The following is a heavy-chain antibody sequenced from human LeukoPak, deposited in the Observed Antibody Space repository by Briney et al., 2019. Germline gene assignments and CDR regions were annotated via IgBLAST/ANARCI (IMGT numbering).Heavy chain of an antibody. Sequence: PGVSLRLSCAASGFTFSDYYMSWIRQAPGKGLEGVSYISSSGSTKYYADSGKGRFTISRDNAKNSLYLQTNSLRAEDTAVYYCARSHYSTPVWGQGTLVTVSS. D-gene: IGHD4-11*01. CDR2: ISSSGSTK. J-gene: IGHJ4*02. V-gene: IGHV3-11*04. CDR3: ARSHYSTPV. CDR1: GFTFSDYY.